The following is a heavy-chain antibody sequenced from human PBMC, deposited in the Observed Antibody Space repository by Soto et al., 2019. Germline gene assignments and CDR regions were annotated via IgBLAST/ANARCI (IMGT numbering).Heavy chain of an antibody. J-gene: IGHJ4*02. V-gene: IGHV3-74*01. CDR2: INTDGSRT. Sequence: GGSLRLSCSASGFTFSSYWMHWVRQVPGKGLVWVSRINTDGSRTDYADSVKGRFTVSRDNAKNTLYLQMNSLRTDDTALYSCARLGSIPDIRETIPVDHWGQGTLVTVSS. D-gene: IGHD3-3*01. CDR1: GFTFSSYW. CDR3: ARLGSIPDIRETIPVDH.